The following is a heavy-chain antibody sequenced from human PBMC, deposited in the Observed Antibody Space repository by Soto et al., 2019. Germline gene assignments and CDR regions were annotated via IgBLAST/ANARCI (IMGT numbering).Heavy chain of an antibody. CDR2: ISTYNGNT. J-gene: IGHJ4*02. Sequence: ASVKVSCKASGYTFNNYIISWVRQAPGQGLEWVGWISTYNGNTKYAERLQGRITMTTDTRTTTAYMDLRSLRSDDTAIYYCARGQFSSASKGGLYYFDYWGQGTLVTVSS. CDR1: GYTFNNYI. CDR3: ARGQFSSASKGGLYYFDY. D-gene: IGHD2-15*01. V-gene: IGHV1-18*01.